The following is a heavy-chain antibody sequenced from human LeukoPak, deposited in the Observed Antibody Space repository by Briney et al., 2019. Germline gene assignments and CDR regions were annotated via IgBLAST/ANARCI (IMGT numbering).Heavy chain of an antibody. CDR2: IIPIFGTA. CDR1: GGTFGSYA. CDR3: ARGRSRDGYNPFDY. D-gene: IGHD5-24*01. J-gene: IGHJ4*02. V-gene: IGHV1-69*06. Sequence: SVKVSCKASGGTFGSYAISWVRQAPGQGLEWMGRIIPIFGTANYAQKFQGRVTITADKSTSTAYMELSSLRSEDTAVYYCARGRSRDGYNPFDYWGQGTLVTVSS.